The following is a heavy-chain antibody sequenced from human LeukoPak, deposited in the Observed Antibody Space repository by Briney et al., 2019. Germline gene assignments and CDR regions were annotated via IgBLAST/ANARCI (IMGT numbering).Heavy chain of an antibody. J-gene: IGHJ6*03. Sequence: PGGSLRLSCAASGFTFSSYAMSWVRQAPGKGLEWVSSISSSSSYIYYADSVKGRFTISRDNAKNSLYLQMNSLRAEDTAVYYCARVSRNYMDVWGKGTTVTVSS. CDR2: ISSSSSYI. CDR3: ARVSRNYMDV. CDR1: GFTFSSYA. V-gene: IGHV3-21*01.